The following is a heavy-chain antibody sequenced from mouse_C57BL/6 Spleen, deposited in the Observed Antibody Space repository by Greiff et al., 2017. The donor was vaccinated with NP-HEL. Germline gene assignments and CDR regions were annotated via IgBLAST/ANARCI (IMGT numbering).Heavy chain of an antibody. CDR1: GFTFSDYG. V-gene: IGHV5-17*01. Sequence: EVTLVESGGGLVKPGGSLILSCAASGFTFSDYGMHWVRQAPEKGLEWVAYISSGSSTIYYADTVKGRFTISRDNAKNTLFLQMTSLRSEDTAMYYCARPGGYGFYFDYWGQGTTVTVSS. J-gene: IGHJ2*01. CDR2: ISSGSSTI. D-gene: IGHD1-2*01. CDR3: ARPGGYGFYFDY.